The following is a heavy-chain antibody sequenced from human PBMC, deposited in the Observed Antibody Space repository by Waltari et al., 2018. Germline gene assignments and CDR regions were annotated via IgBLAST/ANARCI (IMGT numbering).Heavy chain of an antibody. V-gene: IGHV3-23*01. Sequence: EVQLLESGGGLVQPVGSLRLSCAASGFTFSSYAMSWVRQAPGKGWEWVAAISGRGGSTYYADSVKGRFTISRDNSKNTLYLQMNSLRAEDTAVYYCAKNRLRYFDYWGQGTLVTVSS. CDR3: AKNRLRYFDY. D-gene: IGHD2-15*01. J-gene: IGHJ4*02. CDR2: ISGRGGST. CDR1: GFTFSSYA.